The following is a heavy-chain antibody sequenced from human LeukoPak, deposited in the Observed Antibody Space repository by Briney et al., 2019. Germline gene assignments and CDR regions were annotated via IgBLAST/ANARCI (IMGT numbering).Heavy chain of an antibody. V-gene: IGHV4-59*01. D-gene: IGHD6-19*01. Sequence: SETLSLTCTVSGGSISSYSWSWLRQPPGKGLEWIGYIYNSGSTNYNPSLKSRVTISVDTSKNQLSLKLSSVTAADTAVYYCARDRVAVAAYYYYYMDVWGKGTTVTVSS. CDR2: IYNSGST. CDR1: GGSISSYS. CDR3: ARDRVAVAAYYYYYMDV. J-gene: IGHJ6*03.